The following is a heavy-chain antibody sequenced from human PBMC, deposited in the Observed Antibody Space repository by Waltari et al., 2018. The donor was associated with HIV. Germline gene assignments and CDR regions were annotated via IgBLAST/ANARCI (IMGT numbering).Heavy chain of an antibody. V-gene: IGHV1-69*06. Sequence: QVQLVQSGAEVKKPGSSVKVSCKASGGTFSSYASSWVRQAPGQGLEWMGGIIPIFGTANYAQKFQGRVTITADKSTSTAYMELSSLRSEDTAVYYCARAGPEMATIAAAFDIWGQGTMVTVSS. CDR1: GGTFSSYA. CDR2: IIPIFGTA. J-gene: IGHJ3*02. D-gene: IGHD5-12*01. CDR3: ARAGPEMATIAAAFDI.